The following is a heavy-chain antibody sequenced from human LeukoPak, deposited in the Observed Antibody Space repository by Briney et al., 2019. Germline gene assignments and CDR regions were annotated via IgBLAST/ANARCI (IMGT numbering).Heavy chain of an antibody. CDR3: AKDENCYDSSGLLGS. V-gene: IGHV3-9*01. CDR2: ISWNSGSI. Sequence: GGSLRLSCAASGFTFDDYAMHWVRQAPGKGLEWVSGISWNSGSIGYADSVKGRFTISRDNAKNPLYLQMNSLRAEDTALYYCAKDENCYDSSGLLGSWGQGTLVTVSS. CDR1: GFTFDDYA. J-gene: IGHJ4*02. D-gene: IGHD3-22*01.